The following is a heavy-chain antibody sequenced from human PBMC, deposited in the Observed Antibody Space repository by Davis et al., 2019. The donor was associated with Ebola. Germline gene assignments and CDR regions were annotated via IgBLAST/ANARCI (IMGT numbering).Heavy chain of an antibody. CDR2: IYSGGST. V-gene: IGHV3-53*05. CDR1: GFTVSSNF. D-gene: IGHD4-17*01. CDR3: ATTGFQH. Sequence: GESLKISCAASGFTVSSNFMSWVRQAPGKGLEWVSVIYSGGSTYYADSVKGRFTISRDNSKNTLYLQMNSLRAEDTAVYYCATTGFQHWGQGTLVTVSS. J-gene: IGHJ1*01.